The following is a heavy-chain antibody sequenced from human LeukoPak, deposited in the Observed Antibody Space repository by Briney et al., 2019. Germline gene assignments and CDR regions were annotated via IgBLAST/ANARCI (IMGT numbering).Heavy chain of an antibody. V-gene: IGHV3-74*01. CDR3: ARGPDDSQLAFYYYYGMDV. D-gene: IGHD6-6*01. CDR2: INSDGSST. CDR1: GFTFSSYW. Sequence: GGSLRLSCAASGFTFSSYWMHWVRHAPGKGLVWVSRINSDGSSTSCADSVKGRFTISRDNAKNTLYLQMNSLRAEDTAVYYCARGPDDSQLAFYYYYGMDVWGQGTTVTVSS. J-gene: IGHJ6*02.